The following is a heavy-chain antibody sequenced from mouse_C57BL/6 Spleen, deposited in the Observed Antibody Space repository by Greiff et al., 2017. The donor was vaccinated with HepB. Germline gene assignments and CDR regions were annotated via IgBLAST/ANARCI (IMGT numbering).Heavy chain of an antibody. J-gene: IGHJ3*01. CDR3: AREEGYSNPFAY. CDR1: GFTFSSYA. D-gene: IGHD2-5*01. CDR2: ISDGGSYT. Sequence: DVKLVESGGGLVKPGGSLKLSCAASGFTFSSYAMSWVRQTPEKRLEWVATISDGGSYTYYPDNVKGRFTISRDNAKNNLYLQMSHLKSEDTAMYYCAREEGYSNPFAYWGQGTLVTVSA. V-gene: IGHV5-4*01.